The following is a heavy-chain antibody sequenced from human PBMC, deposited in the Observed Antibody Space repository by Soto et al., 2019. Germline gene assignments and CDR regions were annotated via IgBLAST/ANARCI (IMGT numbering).Heavy chain of an antibody. V-gene: IGHV1-3*05. J-gene: IGHJ6*01. CDR1: GYTFTSYA. Sequence: QVQLVQSVAEEKKPGASVKVSCEASGYTFTSYAMHWVRQAPGQRLEWMGWINAGNGSTKYLQKFQGRVTITRDTSASPAHTEQTSLSSEETEVYCCANSGSGYDYHYFIGMDVWRQGPTGTVSS. D-gene: IGHD5-12*01. CDR3: ANSGSGYDYHYFIGMDV. CDR2: INAGNGST.